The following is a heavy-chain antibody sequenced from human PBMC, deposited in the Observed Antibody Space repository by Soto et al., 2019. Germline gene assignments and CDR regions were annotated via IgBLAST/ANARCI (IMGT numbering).Heavy chain of an antibody. J-gene: IGHJ6*02. CDR3: AREAGSGSYYSSLYYGMDV. Sequence: AASVKVSCKASGGTFSSYAISWVRQAPGQGLEWMGGIIPIFGTANYAQKFQGRVTITADKSTSTAYMELSSLRSEDTAVYYCAREAGSGSYYSSLYYGMDVWGQGTTVTVSS. D-gene: IGHD1-26*01. CDR1: GGTFSSYA. CDR2: IIPIFGTA. V-gene: IGHV1-69*06.